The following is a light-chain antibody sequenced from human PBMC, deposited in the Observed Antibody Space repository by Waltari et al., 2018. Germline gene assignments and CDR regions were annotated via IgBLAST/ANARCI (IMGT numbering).Light chain of an antibody. J-gene: IGLJ3*02. Sequence: SALTQPASVSGSPGQSITISCTGTSSDVGSFNLVSWYQHHPGQAPNPMIYEDSRRPSRISNRFSGSKSGNTASLTISGLQAEDEADYYCSAYAGSSTWVFGGGTRLTVL. V-gene: IGLV2-23*01. CDR2: EDS. CDR1: SSDVGSFNL. CDR3: SAYAGSSTWV.